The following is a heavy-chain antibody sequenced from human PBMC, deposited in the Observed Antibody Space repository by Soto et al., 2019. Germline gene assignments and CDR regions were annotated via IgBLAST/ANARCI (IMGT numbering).Heavy chain of an antibody. CDR3: ARIYYTSRGPTKYPAFDF. D-gene: IGHD3-22*01. Sequence: GGSLRLSCAASGFTFSDYSMGWVRQSPGKGLEGVANIKQDGGEEDYVDSVKGRLTISRDNAKNSLYLQMNSLRAEDTAVYYCARIYYTSRGPTKYPAFDFWGQGTMVTVSS. CDR2: IKQDGGEE. V-gene: IGHV3-7*01. J-gene: IGHJ3*01. CDR1: GFTFSDYS.